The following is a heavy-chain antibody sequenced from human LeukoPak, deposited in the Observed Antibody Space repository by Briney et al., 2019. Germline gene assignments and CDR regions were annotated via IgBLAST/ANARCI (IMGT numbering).Heavy chain of an antibody. Sequence: GGSLRLSCAASGFTFSSYDMHWVRQATGKGLEWVSAIGTAGDTYYPGSVKGRFTISRENAKNSSYLQMNSLRAGDTAVYYCARGLYYYDSSGYPEAFDIWGQGTMVTVSS. CDR2: IGTAGDT. D-gene: IGHD3-22*01. CDR1: GFTFSSYD. V-gene: IGHV3-13*01. CDR3: ARGLYYYDSSGYPEAFDI. J-gene: IGHJ3*02.